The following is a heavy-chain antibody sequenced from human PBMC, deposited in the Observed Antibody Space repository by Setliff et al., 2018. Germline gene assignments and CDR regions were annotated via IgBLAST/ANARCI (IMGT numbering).Heavy chain of an antibody. CDR1: GFTFSSYA. CDR3: AKNGFGVVALGVNNWFDP. CDR2: ISGSGGST. Sequence: AGSLRLSCAASGFTFSSYAMSWVRQAPGKGLEWVSAISGSGGSTYYAGSVKGRFTISRDNSKNTLYLQMNSLRAEDTAVYYCAKNGFGVVALGVNNWFDPWGQGTLVTVSS. V-gene: IGHV3-23*01. D-gene: IGHD3-10*01. J-gene: IGHJ5*02.